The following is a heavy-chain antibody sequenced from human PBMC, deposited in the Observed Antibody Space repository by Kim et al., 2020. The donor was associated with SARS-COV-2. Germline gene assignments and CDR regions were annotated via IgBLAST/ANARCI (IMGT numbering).Heavy chain of an antibody. CDR3: ARPGDILPGYCGYYGM. CDR2: IYYSGST. Sequence: SETLSLTCTVSGGSISSSSYYWGWIRQPPGKGLEWIGSIYYSGSTYYNPSLKSRVTISVDTSKNQFSLKLSSVTAADTAVYYCARPGDILPGYCGYYGM. D-gene: IGHD3-9*01. CDR1: GGSISSSSYY. V-gene: IGHV4-39*01. J-gene: IGHJ6*01.